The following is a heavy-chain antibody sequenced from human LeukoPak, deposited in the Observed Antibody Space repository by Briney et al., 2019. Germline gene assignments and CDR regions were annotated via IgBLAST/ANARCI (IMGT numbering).Heavy chain of an antibody. CDR2: INPSGST. V-gene: IGHV1-46*01. J-gene: IGHJ4*02. D-gene: IGHD4-23*01. CDR3: ASHHDYGGKAFDY. CDR1: GYTFTSYY. Sequence: ASVKVSCKASGYTFTSYYMHWVRQAPGQGLEWMGIINPSGSTSYARKFQGRVTMTRDTSTSTVYMELSSLRSEDTAVYYCASHHDYGGKAFDYWGQGTLVTVSS.